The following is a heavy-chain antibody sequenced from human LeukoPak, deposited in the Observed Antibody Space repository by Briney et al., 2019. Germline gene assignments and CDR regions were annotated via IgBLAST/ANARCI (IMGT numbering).Heavy chain of an antibody. J-gene: IGHJ6*02. CDR1: VVSINSGNW. Sequence: AGTLSLTCGVSVVSINSGNWWNWVRQSPGKGLEWIGEIHHNGTRNYNPSVKSRVTISADTFKNHFSQIVTSLTAAETAVYYCAAAPILRGEGGEHYKYGMDVWGQGTTVIVSS. V-gene: IGHV4/OR15-8*01. D-gene: IGHD2-2*02. CDR2: IHHNGTR. CDR3: AAAPILRGEGGEHYKYGMDV.